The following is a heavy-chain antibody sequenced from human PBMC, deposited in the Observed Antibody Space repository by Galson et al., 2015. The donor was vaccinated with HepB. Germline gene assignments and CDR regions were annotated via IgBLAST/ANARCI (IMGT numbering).Heavy chain of an antibody. J-gene: IGHJ3*02. CDR3: ARGLRGYVGFDI. D-gene: IGHD5-12*01. V-gene: IGHV4-34*01. Sequence: SETLSLTCAVYGGSFSGYYWSCIRQPPGKGLEWIGEINHSGSTNYNPSLKSRVTISADTSKSQFSLKMNSVTAADTAVYYCARGLRGYVGFDIWGRGTMVTVS. CDR1: GGSFSGYY. CDR2: INHSGST.